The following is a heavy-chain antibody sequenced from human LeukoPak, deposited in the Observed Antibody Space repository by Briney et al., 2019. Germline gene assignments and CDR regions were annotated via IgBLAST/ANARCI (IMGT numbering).Heavy chain of an antibody. D-gene: IGHD3-22*01. V-gene: IGHV3-7*03. CDR2: IKQDGSEK. Sequence: GGSLRLSCAASGFTFSSYWMSWVRQAPGKGLEWVANIKQDGSEKYYVDSVKGRFTISRDNAKNSLYLQMNSLRPEDTAVYYCAKDLGGYFDSSRNDAFDIWGQGTMVTVSS. CDR3: AKDLGGYFDSSRNDAFDI. CDR1: GFTFSSYW. J-gene: IGHJ3*02.